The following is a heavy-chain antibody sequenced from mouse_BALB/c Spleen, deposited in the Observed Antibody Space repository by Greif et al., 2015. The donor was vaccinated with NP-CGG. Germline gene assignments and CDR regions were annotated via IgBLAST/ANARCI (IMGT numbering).Heavy chain of an antibody. CDR1: GFTFSSYG. J-gene: IGHJ2*01. CDR2: ISSGGSYT. V-gene: IGHV5-6*01. CDR3: ARGDGNYVFDY. D-gene: IGHD2-1*01. Sequence: EVMLVESGGDLVKPGGSLKLSCAASGFTFSSYGMSWVRQTPDKRLEWVATISSGGSYTYYPDSVKGRFTISRDNAKNTLYLQMSSLKSEDTAMYYCARGDGNYVFDYWGQGTTLTVSS.